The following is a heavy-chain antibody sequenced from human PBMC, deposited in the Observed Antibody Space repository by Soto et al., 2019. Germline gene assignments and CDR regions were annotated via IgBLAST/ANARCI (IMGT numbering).Heavy chain of an antibody. V-gene: IGHV4-34*01. J-gene: IGHJ4*02. CDR1: GGTFRGYY. D-gene: IGHD6-19*01. CDR3: ARGLGPDDLGYSSGWYSGGVIYFDY. CDR2: INHSGST. Sequence: PSENLSLSSAGYGGTFRGYYWSWIRQPPGKGLEWIGEINHSGSTNYNPSLKSRVTISVDTSKNQFSLKLSSVTAADTAVYYCARGLGPDDLGYSSGWYSGGVIYFDYWGQGTLVTVSS.